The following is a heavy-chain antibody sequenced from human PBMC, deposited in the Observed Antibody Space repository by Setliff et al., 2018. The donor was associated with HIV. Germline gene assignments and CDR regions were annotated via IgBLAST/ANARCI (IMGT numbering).Heavy chain of an antibody. J-gene: IGHJ4*02. Sequence: PSETLSLTCSVSGGSISGYYWNWVRQPPGKGLEWMGYIYYSGSTDYNPALKRRVTISLDTSKNQFSLKLSSVTAADTAVYYCARQMPIPGIAITPVDYWGQGALVTVSS. CDR1: GGSISGYY. CDR3: ARQMPIPGIAITPVDY. CDR2: IYYSGST. V-gene: IGHV4-59*08. D-gene: IGHD5-12*01.